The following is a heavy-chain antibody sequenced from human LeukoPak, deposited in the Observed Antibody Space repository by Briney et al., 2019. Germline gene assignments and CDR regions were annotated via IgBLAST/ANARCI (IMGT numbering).Heavy chain of an antibody. J-gene: IGHJ6*02. Sequence: PSETLSLTCAVYGGSFSGYYWSWIRQPPGKGLEWIGEINHSGSTNYNPSLKSRVTISVDTSKNQFSLKLSSVTAADTAVYYRARGPRKYYGSGSRNYYYYGMDVWGQGTTVTVSS. D-gene: IGHD3-10*01. CDR1: GGSFSGYY. CDR3: ARGPRKYYGSGSRNYYYYGMDV. V-gene: IGHV4-34*01. CDR2: INHSGST.